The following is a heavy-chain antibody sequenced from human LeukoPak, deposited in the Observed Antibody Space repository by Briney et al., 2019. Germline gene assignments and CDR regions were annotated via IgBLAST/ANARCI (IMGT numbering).Heavy chain of an antibody. CDR1: GGSISSSSYY. D-gene: IGHD2-2*01. CDR2: IYYSGST. CDR3: ARGRGVPAANENDY. J-gene: IGHJ4*02. V-gene: IGHV4-39*01. Sequence: SETLSLTCTVSGGSISSSSYYWGWIRQPPGKGLEWIGSIYYSGSTYYNPSLKSRVTISVYTSKNQFSLKLSSVTAADTAVYHCARGRGVPAANENDYWGQGPLVTVSS.